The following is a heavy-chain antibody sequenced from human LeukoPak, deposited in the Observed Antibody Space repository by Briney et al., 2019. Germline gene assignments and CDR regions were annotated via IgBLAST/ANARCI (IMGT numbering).Heavy chain of an antibody. CDR1: GGSMSKKY. Sequence: SETLSLTCTVSGGSMSKKYWSWVRQPPGEGVGWIGYIYYSGNTNYNPSLKSRVTILVDTSKHQVSLKLSSVTAADTAVYFCARDWGVGGRPGYMDVWGKGTTVTVSS. CDR3: ARDWGVGGRPGYMDV. D-gene: IGHD6-6*01. J-gene: IGHJ6*03. V-gene: IGHV4-59*01. CDR2: IYYSGNT.